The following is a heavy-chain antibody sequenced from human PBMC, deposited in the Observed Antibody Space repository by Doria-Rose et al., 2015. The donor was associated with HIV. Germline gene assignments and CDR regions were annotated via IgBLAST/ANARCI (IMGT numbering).Heavy chain of an antibody. CDR3: AREEDCVGGSCYSGD. Sequence: VQLQESGPGLVKPSGTLSLICAVSGVSVSSGNWWTWVRQPPGKGLEWIGEIHHSVTTNYNPSLKSRVTISEDKSKNQFSLTLTSVTAADTAVYYCAREEDCVGGSCYSGDWGRGTLVTVSS. V-gene: IGHV4-4*02. J-gene: IGHJ4*02. D-gene: IGHD2-15*01. CDR1: GVSVSSGNW. CDR2: IHHSVTT.